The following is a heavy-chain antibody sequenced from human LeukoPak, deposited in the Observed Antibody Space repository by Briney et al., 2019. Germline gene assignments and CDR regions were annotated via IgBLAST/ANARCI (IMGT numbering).Heavy chain of an antibody. CDR1: GFTFSSYA. J-gene: IGHJ4*02. CDR3: AKVPVFGVVTHYFNY. Sequence: PGGSLRLSCAASGFTFSSYAMSWVRQAPGKGLEWVSAISGSGGSTYYADSVKGRFTISRDNSKNTLYLQMNSLRAEDTAVYYCAKVPVFGVVTHYFNYWGQGTLVTVSS. V-gene: IGHV3-23*01. D-gene: IGHD3-3*01. CDR2: ISGSGGST.